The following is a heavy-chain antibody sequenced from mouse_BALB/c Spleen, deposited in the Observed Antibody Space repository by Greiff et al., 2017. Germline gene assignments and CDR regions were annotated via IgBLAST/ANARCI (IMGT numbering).Heavy chain of an antibody. V-gene: IGHV1-37*01. CDR2: INPYNGDT. CDR3: GRSNDYYGSSYGWFAY. J-gene: IGHJ3*01. D-gene: IGHD1-1*01. CDR1: GYSFTGYF. Sequence: EVQVVESGPELVKPGASVKISCKASGYSFTGYFMNWVKQSHGKSLEWIGRINPYNGDTFYNQKFKGKATLTVDKSSSTAHMELLSLTSEDSAVYYCGRSNDYYGSSYGWFAYWGQGTLVTVSA.